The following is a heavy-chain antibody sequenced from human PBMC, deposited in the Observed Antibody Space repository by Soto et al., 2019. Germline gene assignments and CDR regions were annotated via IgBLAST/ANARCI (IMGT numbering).Heavy chain of an antibody. CDR2: IYPGDSDT. J-gene: IGHJ6*03. Sequence: GESLKISCKGSGYSFTSYWIGWVRQMPGKGLEWMGIIYPGDSDTRYSPSFQGQVTISADKSISTAYLQWSSLKASDTAMYYCARRQPGIAAAGSGEDYYYYYMDVWGKGTTVTVSS. CDR1: GYSFTSYW. CDR3: ARRQPGIAAAGSGEDYYYYYMDV. D-gene: IGHD6-13*01. V-gene: IGHV5-51*01.